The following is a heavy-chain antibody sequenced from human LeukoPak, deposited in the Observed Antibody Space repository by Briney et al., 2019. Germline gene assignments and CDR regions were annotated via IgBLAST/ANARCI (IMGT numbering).Heavy chain of an antibody. CDR2: IYYSGST. CDR3: ARDKLVRDAFDI. D-gene: IGHD6-13*01. J-gene: IGHJ3*02. V-gene: IGHV4-30-4*01. CDR1: GGSISSGDYY. Sequence: PSETLSLTCTVSGGSISSGDYYWSWIRQPPGKGLEWIGYIYYSGSTYYNPSLKSRVTISVDTSKNQFSLKLSSVTAADTAVYYCARDKLVRDAFDIWGQGTMVTVSS.